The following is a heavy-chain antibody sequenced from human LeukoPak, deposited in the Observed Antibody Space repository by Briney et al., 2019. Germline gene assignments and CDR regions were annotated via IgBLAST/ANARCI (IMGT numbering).Heavy chain of an antibody. J-gene: IGHJ3*02. V-gene: IGHV3-23*01. CDR1: GITFSSYD. CDR3: AKLPTIFGVADSFDI. Sequence: GGSLRLSCEASGITFSSYDMSWVRQAPGKGLEWISAISDRGKTDYADSVKGRFTISRDNSKNTLYLQLSGLRAEDTAMYYCAKLPTIFGVADSFDIWGQGTFVTVSS. D-gene: IGHD3-3*01. CDR2: ISDRGKT.